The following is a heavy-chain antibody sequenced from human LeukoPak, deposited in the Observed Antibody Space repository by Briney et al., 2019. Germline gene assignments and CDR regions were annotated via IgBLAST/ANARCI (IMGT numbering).Heavy chain of an antibody. CDR3: SKDQPTY. CDR1: GFTISNYG. V-gene: IGHV3-30*02. D-gene: IGHD2-2*01. J-gene: IGHJ4*02. CDR2: IRFDGSNK. Sequence: GGSLRLSCTASGFTISNYGMHWVRQAPGKGLEWVAFIRFDGSNKFYADSVKGRFTVSRDNSLNTLYLQMYSLTAQDTAVYFCSKDQPTYGGQEILVTVSS.